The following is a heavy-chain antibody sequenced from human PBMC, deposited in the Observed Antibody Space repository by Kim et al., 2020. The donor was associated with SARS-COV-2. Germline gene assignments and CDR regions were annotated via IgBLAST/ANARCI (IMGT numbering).Heavy chain of an antibody. CDR2: ITSTGSKI. V-gene: IGHV3-48*01. CDR1: GFTFSPYS. J-gene: IGHJ4*02. Sequence: GGSLRLSCVASGFTFSPYSMNWVRQAPGGELEWVSYITSTGSKIKYTDSVKGRFTIFRDNAKNSVYLKMNSLRAEDTALYYCARAGEGPFDGWGQGTPVT. CDR3: ARAGEGPFDG.